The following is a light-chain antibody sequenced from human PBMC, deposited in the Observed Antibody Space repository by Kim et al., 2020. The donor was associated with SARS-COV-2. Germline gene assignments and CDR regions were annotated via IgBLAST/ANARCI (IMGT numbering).Light chain of an antibody. CDR3: QQYDKWPLT. CDR2: GTS. Sequence: VSPGERATLSCRASQSVSSKLALYQQKPGQAPRLLIYGTSTRATGIPARISGSGSGTEFTLTISSLQSEDFAIYYCQQYDKWPLTFGPGTKVDIK. J-gene: IGKJ3*01. V-gene: IGKV3-15*01. CDR1: QSVSSK.